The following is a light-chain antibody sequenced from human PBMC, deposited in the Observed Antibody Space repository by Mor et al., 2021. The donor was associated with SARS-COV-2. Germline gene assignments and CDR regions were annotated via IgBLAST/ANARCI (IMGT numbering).Light chain of an antibody. J-gene: IGLJ2*01. CDR3: GTWDSSHVI. V-gene: IGLV1-51*01. Sequence: LIYDNDKRPSGIPDRFSGSKSGTSATLDITGLQTEDEADYYCGTWDSSHVIFGGGTKLTVV. CDR2: DND.